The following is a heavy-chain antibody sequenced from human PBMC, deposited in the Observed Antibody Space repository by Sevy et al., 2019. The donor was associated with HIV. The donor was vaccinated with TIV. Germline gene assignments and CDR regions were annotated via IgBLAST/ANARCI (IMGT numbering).Heavy chain of an antibody. CDR1: GYTFSNYG. J-gene: IGHJ5*02. Sequence: ASVKVSCKASGYTFSNYGISGVRQAPGQGLEWMGWISPFNNKTNYAQKFQGRVSLTSDTSATTAYMEVTSLRSDDTAVYYCARDRVHDWGEGWFDPWGQGTLVTVSS. D-gene: IGHD2-21*01. CDR3: ARDRVHDWGEGWFDP. V-gene: IGHV1-18*01. CDR2: ISPFNNKT.